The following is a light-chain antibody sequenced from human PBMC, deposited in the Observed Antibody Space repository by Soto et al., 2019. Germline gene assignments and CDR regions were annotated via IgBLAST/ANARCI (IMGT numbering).Light chain of an antibody. V-gene: IGLV2-8*01. CDR3: RSFAGINNLL. CDR2: DVS. CDR1: SSDVGAYDY. J-gene: IGLJ2*01. Sequence: QSVLTQPTSASGSPGQSVTISCTGTSSDVGAYDYVSWYQQHPGNAPKLMIYDVSQRPSGFPARFSGSKSGNTASRTMSGLQAEDGGEYYCRSFAGINNLLFCGGTTLTVL.